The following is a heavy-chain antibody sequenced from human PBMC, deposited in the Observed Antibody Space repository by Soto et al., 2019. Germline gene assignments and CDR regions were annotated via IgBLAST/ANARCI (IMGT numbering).Heavy chain of an antibody. CDR1: RGSISSGGYY. CDR3: VRGVLS. Sequence: SETLCRTCTLSRGSISSGGYYWTWIRQPAGKGLEWIGNIYHSGSTFYNPSLKSRVSISVDTSKNQFSLKLSSVTAADTAVYFCVRGVLSWGQGTLVTVSS. D-gene: IGHD3-10*01. J-gene: IGHJ1*01. CDR2: IYHSGST. V-gene: IGHV4-31*03.